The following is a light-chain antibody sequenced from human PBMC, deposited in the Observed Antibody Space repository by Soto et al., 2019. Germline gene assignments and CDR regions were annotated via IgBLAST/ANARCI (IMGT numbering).Light chain of an antibody. V-gene: IGLV2-11*01. CDR3: CSYAGTYTVI. J-gene: IGLJ2*01. CDR1: SSDVGGYNY. Sequence: QSALTQPRSVSGSPGQSVTISCTGTSSDVGGYNYVSWYQQHPGKAPKLMIYDVTERPSGVPDRFSGSKSGNTASLTISGLQADDESDYYCCSYAGTYTVIFGGGTMLTVL. CDR2: DVT.